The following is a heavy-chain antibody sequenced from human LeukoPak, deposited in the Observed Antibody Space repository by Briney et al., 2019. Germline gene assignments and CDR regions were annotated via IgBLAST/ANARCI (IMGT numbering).Heavy chain of an antibody. D-gene: IGHD6-19*01. V-gene: IGHV3-21*01. CDR2: ISSVNSYI. J-gene: IGHJ4*02. CDR3: ARIIAVAGHQLIDY. CDR1: GFTFSSYS. Sequence: WGSLRLSRVTSGFTFSSYSMSWVRQAPGKGLEWVSSISSVNSYIYYADSMKGRSTISRDNAKNSLYLQMNSLRADDTAVYYCARIIAVAGHQLIDYWGQGTLVTVSS.